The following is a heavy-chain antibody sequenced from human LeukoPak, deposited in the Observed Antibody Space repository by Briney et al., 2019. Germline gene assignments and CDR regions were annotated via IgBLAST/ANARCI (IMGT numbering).Heavy chain of an antibody. CDR2: INAGNGNT. CDR3: ARDPGYYYGSGSYHLFDY. D-gene: IGHD3-10*01. V-gene: IGHV1-3*01. CDR1: GYTFTSYA. Sequence: GASVKVSCKASGYTFTSYAMHWVRQAPGQRLEWMGWINAGNGNTKYSQKFQGRVTITRDTSASTAYMELSSLRSEDTAVYYCARDPGYYYGSGSYHLFDYWGQGTLVTVSS. J-gene: IGHJ4*02.